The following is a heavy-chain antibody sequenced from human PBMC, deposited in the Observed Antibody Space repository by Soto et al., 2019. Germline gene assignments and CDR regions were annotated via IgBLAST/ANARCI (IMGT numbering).Heavy chain of an antibody. V-gene: IGHV3-30-3*01. D-gene: IGHD3-16*01. CDR2: ISYDGTNK. CDR1: GFTFSTYA. Sequence: QVQLVESGGGVVQPGRSLRLSCVASGFTFSTYAIHWVRQAPGRGLEWVTVISYDGTNKHYADSVKGRFTISRDSSKNTLYLQMNSLTDEDTAVYYCARDNAHWGEWPYYCYYGLDVWGQGTTVTVSS. CDR3: ARDNAHWGEWPYYCYYGLDV. J-gene: IGHJ6*02.